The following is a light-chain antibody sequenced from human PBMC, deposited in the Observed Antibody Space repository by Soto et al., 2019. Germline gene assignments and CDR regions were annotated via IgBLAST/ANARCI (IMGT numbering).Light chain of an antibody. J-gene: IGLJ1*01. V-gene: IGLV2-14*01. CDR2: EGS. CDR1: SGDVGGYNY. Sequence: QSALTQPASVSGSPGQSITISCTGTSGDVGGYNYVAWYQQHPGKAPRLMIYEGSNRPSGVSNRFSGCKSGSKASLTISGLQAEDEADYYCISYTSSSTSYVFGTGTKLTVL. CDR3: ISYTSSSTSYV.